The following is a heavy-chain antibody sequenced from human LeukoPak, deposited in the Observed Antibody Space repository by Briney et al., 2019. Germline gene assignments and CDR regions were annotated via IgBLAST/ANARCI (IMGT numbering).Heavy chain of an antibody. D-gene: IGHD4-11*01. CDR1: GFSFSNYG. Sequence: GGSLRLSCAASGFSFSNYGMHWVRQAPGKGLEWVAVIWSNGINRYYADSVKGRFTFSRDSSKNTLYLQMNSLRAEDTAVYYCAKDFHDYSNYRYYYYYYMDVWGKGTTVTVSS. V-gene: IGHV3-30*02. J-gene: IGHJ6*03. CDR2: IWSNGINR. CDR3: AKDFHDYSNYRYYYYYYMDV.